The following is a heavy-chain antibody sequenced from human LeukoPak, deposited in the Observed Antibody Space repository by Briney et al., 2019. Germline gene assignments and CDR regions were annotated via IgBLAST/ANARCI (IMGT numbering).Heavy chain of an antibody. J-gene: IGHJ4*02. Sequence: GGSLRLSCAASGFTFSDYYMSWIRQAPGKGLEWVSYISSSGSTIYYADSVKGRFTISRDNAKNSLYLQMNSLRAEDTALYYCARGGTVADYDSSGYRGLFDYWGQGTLVTVSS. D-gene: IGHD3-22*01. V-gene: IGHV3-11*01. CDR2: ISSSGSTI. CDR1: GFTFSDYY. CDR3: ARGGTVADYDSSGYRGLFDY.